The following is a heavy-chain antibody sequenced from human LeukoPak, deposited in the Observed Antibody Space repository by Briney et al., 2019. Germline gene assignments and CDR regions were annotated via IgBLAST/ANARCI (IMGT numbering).Heavy chain of an antibody. CDR2: FDPEDGET. CDR1: GYTLTELS. V-gene: IGHV1-24*01. D-gene: IGHD2-2*01. CDR3: ATAVYCSSTSCPLDY. Sequence: ASVKVSCKVSGYTLTELSMHWVRQAPGKGLEWMGGFDPEDGETIYAQKIQGRVTMTEDTSTDTAYMELSSLRSEDTAVYYCATAVYCSSTSCPLDYWGQGTLVTVSS. J-gene: IGHJ4*02.